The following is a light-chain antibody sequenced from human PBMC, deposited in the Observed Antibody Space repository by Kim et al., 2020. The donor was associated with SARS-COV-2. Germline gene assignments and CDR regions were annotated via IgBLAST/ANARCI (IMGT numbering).Light chain of an antibody. Sequence: SSELTQDPAVSAALGQTVRITCQGDSLRSYFASWYQQKPGQAPLLVIYAKNNRPSGIPDRFSGSYSGDTASLTITGAQAEDEADYYCNSRDSSGDRLLFGGGTQLTVL. V-gene: IGLV3-19*01. CDR3: NSRDSSGDRLL. CDR1: SLRSYF. J-gene: IGLJ3*02. CDR2: AKN.